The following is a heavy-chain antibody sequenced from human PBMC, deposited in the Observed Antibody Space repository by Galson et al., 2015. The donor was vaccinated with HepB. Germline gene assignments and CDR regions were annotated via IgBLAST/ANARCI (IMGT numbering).Heavy chain of an antibody. D-gene: IGHD5-12*01. Sequence: SLRLSCAASGFTFSDYYMSWIRQAPGKGLEWVSYISSSGSTIYYADSVKGRFTISRDNSKKTLYLQMNSLRVEDTAVYYCAKDPTTTTSAWYFDLWGRGTLVTVSS. J-gene: IGHJ2*01. V-gene: IGHV3-11*01. CDR1: GFTFSDYY. CDR2: ISSSGSTI. CDR3: AKDPTTTTSAWYFDL.